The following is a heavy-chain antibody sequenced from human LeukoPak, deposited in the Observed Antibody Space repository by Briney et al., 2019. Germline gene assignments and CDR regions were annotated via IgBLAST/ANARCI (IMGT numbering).Heavy chain of an antibody. CDR3: ARAGEMATIGKY. CDR1: GYTFTGYY. Sequence: AASVKVSCKASGYTFTGYYIHWVRQAPGQGLEWMGWINPSSGGTSYAQNLQDRVTMTRDTSISTAYMELSRLKSDDTAVYYCARAGEMATIGKYWGQGTLVTVSS. J-gene: IGHJ4*02. D-gene: IGHD5-24*01. V-gene: IGHV1-2*02. CDR2: INPSSGGT.